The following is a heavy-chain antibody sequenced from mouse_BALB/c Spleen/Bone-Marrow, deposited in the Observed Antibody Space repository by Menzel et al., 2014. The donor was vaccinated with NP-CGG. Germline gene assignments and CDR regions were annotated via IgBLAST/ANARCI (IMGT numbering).Heavy chain of an antibody. CDR3: TTGFAY. CDR1: GFTFSNYW. V-gene: IGHV6-6*02. J-gene: IGHJ3*01. CDR2: IRLKSNNYAT. Sequence: EVQLVESGGDLVQPGGSMKLSCVASGFTFSNYWMNWVRQSPEKGLEWVAEIRLKSNNYATHYAESVKGRFTISRDDSKSSVYLQMNNLRAEDAGIYYCTTGFAYWGQGTLVTVSA.